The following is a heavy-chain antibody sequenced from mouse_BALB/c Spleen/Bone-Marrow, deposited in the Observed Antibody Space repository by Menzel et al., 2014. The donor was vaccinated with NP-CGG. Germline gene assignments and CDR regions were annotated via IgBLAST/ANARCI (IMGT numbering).Heavy chain of an antibody. CDR2: IDPANGNT. D-gene: IGHD4-1*01. Sequence: EVNVVESGAELVKPGASVKLSCTASGFNIKDTYMHWVKQRPEQGLEWIGRIDPANGNTKYDPKFQGKATITADTSSNTAYLQLSSLTSEGTAVYYCARWEYYAMDYWGQGTSVTVSS. CDR1: GFNIKDTY. CDR3: ARWEYYAMDY. J-gene: IGHJ4*01. V-gene: IGHV14-3*02.